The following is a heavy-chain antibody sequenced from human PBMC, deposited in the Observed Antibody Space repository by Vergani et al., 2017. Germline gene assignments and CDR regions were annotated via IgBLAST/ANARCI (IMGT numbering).Heavy chain of an antibody. CDR1: GGSISSSSYY. Sequence: QLQLQESGPGLVKPSETLSLTCTVSGGSISSSSYYWGWIRQPPGKGLEWIGSIYYSGSTYYNPSLKSRVTISVDTSKNQFSLKLSSVTAADTAVYFCARVMYRDEASTGYRLEGMDIWGQGTLVTVSS. CDR2: IYYSGST. CDR3: ARVMYRDEASTGYRLEGMDI. J-gene: IGHJ4*02. V-gene: IGHV4-39*01. D-gene: IGHD3-9*01.